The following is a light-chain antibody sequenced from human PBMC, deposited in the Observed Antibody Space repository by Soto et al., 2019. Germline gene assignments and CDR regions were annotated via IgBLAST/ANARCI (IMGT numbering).Light chain of an antibody. V-gene: IGKV3-15*01. CDR2: GAS. CDR1: QSVSSN. J-gene: IGKJ1*01. CDR3: QQYNDWPPQRT. Sequence: EIVMTQSPATLSVSPGESATLSCRASQSVSSNLAWYQQQPGQAPRLLSCGASIRATAIPASFSGSGSWTEFTRTVSSLQSEYSAVNYWQQYNDWPPQRTFGQGIKVDIK.